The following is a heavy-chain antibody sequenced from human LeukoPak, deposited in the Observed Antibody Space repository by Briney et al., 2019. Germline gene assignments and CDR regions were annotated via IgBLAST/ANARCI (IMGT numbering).Heavy chain of an antibody. Sequence: GGSLRLSCAASGFTFSSYSMNWVRQAPGKGLEWVANIKQDGSEKYYVDSVKGRFTISRDNAKNSLYLQMNSLRAEDTAVYYCASGPRSEGANWFDPWGQGTLVTVSS. CDR1: GFTFSSYS. D-gene: IGHD1-26*01. V-gene: IGHV3-7*01. CDR3: ASGPRSEGANWFDP. J-gene: IGHJ5*02. CDR2: IKQDGSEK.